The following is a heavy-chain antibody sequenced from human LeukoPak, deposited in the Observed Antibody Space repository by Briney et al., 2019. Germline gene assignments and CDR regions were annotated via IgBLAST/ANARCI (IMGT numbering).Heavy chain of an antibody. J-gene: IGHJ2*01. CDR1: GFXFSSYG. CDR2: IWYDGSNK. V-gene: IGHV3-33*01. Sequence: GRSLRLSCAASGFXFSSYGMHWVRQAPGKGLEWGAVIWYDGSNKYYADSVKGRFTISRGNSKNTLYLQMNSLRAEDTAVYYCARDGAGNGGYIDYWYFDLWGRGTLVTVSS. CDR3: ARDGAGNGGYIDYWYFDL. D-gene: IGHD4-17*01.